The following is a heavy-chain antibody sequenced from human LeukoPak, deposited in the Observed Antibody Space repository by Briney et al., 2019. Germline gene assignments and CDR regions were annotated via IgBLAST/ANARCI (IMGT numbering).Heavy chain of an antibody. J-gene: IGHJ6*03. V-gene: IGHV3-48*03. CDR3: ARVDGDYSYYYYYYMDV. Sequence: GGSLRLSCAASGFTFSSYEMNWVRQAPGKGLEWVSYISSSGSTIYYADSVKGRFTISRDNAKNSLYLQMNSLRAEDTAVYYCARVDGDYSYYYYYYMDVWGKGTTVTISS. CDR1: GFTFSSYE. D-gene: IGHD4-17*01. CDR2: ISSSGSTI.